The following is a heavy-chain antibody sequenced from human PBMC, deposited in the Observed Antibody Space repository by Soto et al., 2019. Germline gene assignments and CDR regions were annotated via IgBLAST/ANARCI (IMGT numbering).Heavy chain of an antibody. J-gene: IGHJ6*02. Sequence: PSETLSLTCAVSGYSIGSGYYWAWIRQSPGKGLEWIGSIYHAGSVYYNPSLNGRVALSMDTSKNHFSLKLTSVTAADTAVYYYARTFDSYGIDVWGQGTTVTVSS. V-gene: IGHV4-38-2*01. CDR2: IYHAGSV. D-gene: IGHD3-3*01. CDR1: GYSIGSGYY. CDR3: ARTFDSYGIDV.